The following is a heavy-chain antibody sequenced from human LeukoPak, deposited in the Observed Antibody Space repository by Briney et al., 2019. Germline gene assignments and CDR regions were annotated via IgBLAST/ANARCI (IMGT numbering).Heavy chain of an antibody. Sequence: PSGTLSLTCTVSGGSISSYYWSWIRQPPGKGLEWIGYIYYSGSTNYNPSLKSRVTISVDTSKNQFSLKLSSVTAADTAVYYCARARQPYYYYGMDVWGQGTTVTVSS. J-gene: IGHJ6*02. CDR3: ARARQPYYYYGMDV. CDR1: GGSISSYY. V-gene: IGHV4-59*01. D-gene: IGHD5-18*01. CDR2: IYYSGST.